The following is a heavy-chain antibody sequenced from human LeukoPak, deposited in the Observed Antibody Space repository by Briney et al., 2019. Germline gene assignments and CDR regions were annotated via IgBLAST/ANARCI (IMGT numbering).Heavy chain of an antibody. CDR3: ARDLRYFDWTRPPFDY. D-gene: IGHD3-9*01. CDR1: GFTFSSYG. V-gene: IGHV3-23*01. Sequence: GGSLRLSCAASGFTFSSYGMSWVRQAPGKGLEWVSAISGSGGSTYYADSVKGRFTISGDNAKNSLYLQMNSLRAEDTAVYYCARDLRYFDWTRPPFDYWGQGTLVTVSS. CDR2: ISGSGGST. J-gene: IGHJ4*02.